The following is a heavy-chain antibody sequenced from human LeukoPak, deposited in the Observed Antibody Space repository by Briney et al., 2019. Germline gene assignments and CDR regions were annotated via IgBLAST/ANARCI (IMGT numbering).Heavy chain of an antibody. CDR2: IGSVTTYI. V-gene: IGHV3-21*01. Sequence: GGSLRLSCAACGFTFSDYTMNWVRQAPGKGLEWVSSIGSVTTYIYYADSVKGRFTISRDNAKNSLSLQMNSLRAEDTAVYYCARAIAVAGPYYFDYWGQGTLVTVSS. J-gene: IGHJ4*02. D-gene: IGHD6-19*01. CDR1: GFTFSDYT. CDR3: ARAIAVAGPYYFDY.